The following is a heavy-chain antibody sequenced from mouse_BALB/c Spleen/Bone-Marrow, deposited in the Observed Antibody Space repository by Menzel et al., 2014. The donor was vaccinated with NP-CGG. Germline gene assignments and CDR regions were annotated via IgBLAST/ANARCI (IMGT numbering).Heavy chain of an antibody. CDR2: ISTYSGNT. CDR1: GYTFTAYA. CDR3: ARSYDCNYYSMDD. Sequence: VQLQESGPGLVRPGGSVKISCEGSGYTFTAYAMHWVKQSHAKSLEWIGVISTYSGNTNYTQKFKGKSTMTVDKSCSTAYMELARLTSEDTAMYYCARSYDCNYYSMDDWGQGTSVTVSS. J-gene: IGHJ4*01. V-gene: IGHV1S137*01. D-gene: IGHD1-1*01.